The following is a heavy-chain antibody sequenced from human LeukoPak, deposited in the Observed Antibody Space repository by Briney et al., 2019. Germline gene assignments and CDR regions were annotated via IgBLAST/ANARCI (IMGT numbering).Heavy chain of an antibody. CDR1: GYTFTRYY. V-gene: IGHV1-46*01. CDR3: ARLADYDSSGYLSY. Sequence: ASVKVSCKASGYTFTRYYMHWVRQAPGQGLEWMGIINPSGGSARYAQKFKGRVTMTRDTSTSTVYMEVSSLRSEGTAVYYCARLADYDSSGYLSYWGQGTLVTVSS. J-gene: IGHJ4*02. D-gene: IGHD3-22*01. CDR2: INPSGGSA.